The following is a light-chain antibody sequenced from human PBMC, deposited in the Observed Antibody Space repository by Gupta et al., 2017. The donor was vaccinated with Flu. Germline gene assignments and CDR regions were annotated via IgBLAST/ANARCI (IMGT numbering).Light chain of an antibody. Sequence: SALSASVGDRVTITCWASQSISNYLNWYQQKPGKAPKLLIYAASSLQSGVPSRFSGSGSGTDFTLTISSLQPEDFATYYCQQGYSTPPTFGQGTKVEIK. CDR2: AAS. V-gene: IGKV1-39*01. CDR1: QSISNY. CDR3: QQGYSTPPT. J-gene: IGKJ1*01.